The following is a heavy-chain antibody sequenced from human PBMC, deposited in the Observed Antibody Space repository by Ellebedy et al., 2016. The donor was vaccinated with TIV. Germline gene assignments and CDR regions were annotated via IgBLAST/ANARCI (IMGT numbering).Heavy chain of an antibody. V-gene: IGHV3-53*01. J-gene: IGHJ4*02. CDR3: ARVDLGLAFDY. Sequence: GESLKISCAVSGFAVSSNYMSWVRQAPGKGLEWVSIIYSAGTTYYADSVKGRFTIPKDNSKNTLYLQMNSLRAEDTAVYYCARVDLGLAFDYWGRGTLVTVSS. D-gene: IGHD3/OR15-3a*01. CDR2: IYSAGTT. CDR1: GFAVSSNY.